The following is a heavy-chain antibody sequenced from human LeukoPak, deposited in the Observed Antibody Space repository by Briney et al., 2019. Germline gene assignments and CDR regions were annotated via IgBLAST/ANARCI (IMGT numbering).Heavy chain of an antibody. Sequence: GGSLRLSCAASGFTFSSYSMNWVRQAPGKGLEWVSYISSSTIYYADSVKGRFTISRDNAKNSLYLQMNSLRAEDTAVYYCARAYRGAAGRYWGQGTLVTVSS. D-gene: IGHD6-13*01. CDR1: GFTFSSYS. CDR2: ISSSTI. V-gene: IGHV3-48*01. CDR3: ARAYRGAAGRY. J-gene: IGHJ4*02.